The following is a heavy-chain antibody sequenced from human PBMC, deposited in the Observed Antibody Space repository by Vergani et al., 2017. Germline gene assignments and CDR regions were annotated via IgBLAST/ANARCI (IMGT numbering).Heavy chain of an antibody. Sequence: QVQLVQSGAEVKKPGASVKVSCKASGYTFTGYYMHWVRQAPGQGLEWMGWINPNSGGTNYSQKFQGRITMTRDTSISTAYMALSRLRSDVTAVDYCARSSGKKAYYLDYWGQGTLVTVSS. CDR1: GYTFTGYY. V-gene: IGHV1-2*02. CDR3: ARSSGKKAYYLDY. J-gene: IGHJ4*02. CDR2: INPNSGGT.